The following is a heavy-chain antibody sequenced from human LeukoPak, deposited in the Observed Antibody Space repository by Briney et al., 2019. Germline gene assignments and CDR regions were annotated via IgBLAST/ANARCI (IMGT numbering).Heavy chain of an antibody. CDR2: IYISGST. D-gene: IGHD3-10*01. CDR1: GGSISSYY. Sequence: SETMSLTCTVSGGSISSYYWSWIRQPAGKGLEWIGRIYISGSTNYNPSLKSRVTMSVDTSKNQFSLKLSSVTAADTAVYYCARDPGYYGSGSRGAFDYWGQGTLVTVSS. J-gene: IGHJ4*02. V-gene: IGHV4-4*07. CDR3: ARDPGYYGSGSRGAFDY.